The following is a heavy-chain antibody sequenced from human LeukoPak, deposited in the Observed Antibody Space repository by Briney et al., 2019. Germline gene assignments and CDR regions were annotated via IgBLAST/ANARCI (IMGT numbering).Heavy chain of an antibody. CDR2: ISGSGGST. CDR1: GFTFSSYA. Sequence: GGSLRLSCAASGFTFSSYAMSWVRQAPGKGLEWVSAISGSGGSTYYADSVKGRFTISRDNSKNTLYLQMNSLRAEDTAVYYCANGAIGSSSWYPWVCTQPCLIDYWGQGTLVTVSS. V-gene: IGHV3-23*01. J-gene: IGHJ4*02. CDR3: ANGAIGSSSWYPWVCTQPCLIDY. D-gene: IGHD6-13*01.